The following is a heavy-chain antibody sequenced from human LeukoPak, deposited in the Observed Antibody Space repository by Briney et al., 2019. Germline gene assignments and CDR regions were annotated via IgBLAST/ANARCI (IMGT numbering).Heavy chain of an antibody. CDR1: GGTFSSYA. Sequence: SVKVSCKASGGTFSSYAVSWVRQAPGQGLEWMGRIIPIFGTANYAQKFQGRVTITTDESTSTAYMELSSLRSEDTTVYYCATEHIATLQTFDYWGQGTLVTVSS. CDR2: IIPIFGTA. V-gene: IGHV1-69*05. D-gene: IGHD4-11*01. CDR3: ATEHIATLQTFDY. J-gene: IGHJ4*02.